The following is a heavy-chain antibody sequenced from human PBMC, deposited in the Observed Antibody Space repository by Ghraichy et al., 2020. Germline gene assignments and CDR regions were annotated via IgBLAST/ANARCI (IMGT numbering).Heavy chain of an antibody. CDR1: GFTFSSYG. D-gene: IGHD6-6*01. Sequence: GGSLRLSCAASGFTFSSYGMHWVRQAPGKGLEWVAVIWYDGSNKYYADSVKGRFTISRDNSKNTLYLQMNSLRAEDTAVYYCAREYSSSSKDYWGQGTLVTVSS. CDR2: IWYDGSNK. CDR3: AREYSSSSKDY. J-gene: IGHJ4*02. V-gene: IGHV3-33*01.